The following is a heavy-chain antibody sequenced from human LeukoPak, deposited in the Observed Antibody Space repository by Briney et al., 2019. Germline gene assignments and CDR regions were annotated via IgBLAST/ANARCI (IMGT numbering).Heavy chain of an antibody. V-gene: IGHV3-21*01. CDR1: GSPFSDFS. J-gene: IGHJ4*02. CDR2: ISVRSNYR. Sequence: GSLRLSFAASGSPFSDFSVNWVRQAPGKGLEWVSSISVRSNYRYYADSVRGRFTISRDDARDSLFLQMNSLRAEDTAVYFCVRLRRNSDRSGYYYYYDYWGQGTLVTVSS. D-gene: IGHD3-22*01. CDR3: VRLRRNSDRSGYYYYYDY.